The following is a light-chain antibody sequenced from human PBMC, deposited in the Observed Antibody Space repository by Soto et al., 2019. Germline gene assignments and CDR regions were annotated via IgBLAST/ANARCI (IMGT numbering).Light chain of an antibody. CDR3: QQYGSSPWT. CDR2: GAS. V-gene: IGKV3-20*01. CDR1: QSVSSSY. J-gene: IGKJ1*01. Sequence: EIVLTQSPGTLSLSPGERATLSCRASQSVSSSYLAWYQQKPGQAPRLLIYGASSRATGIPDRFSGSGSGTDFTFTISRLEPEDFAVYYCQQYGSSPWTFGQGTKVDI.